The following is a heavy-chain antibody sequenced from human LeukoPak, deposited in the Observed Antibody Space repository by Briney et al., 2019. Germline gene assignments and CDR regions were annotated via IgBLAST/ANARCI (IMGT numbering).Heavy chain of an antibody. J-gene: IGHJ4*02. CDR3: ARNRNYGDSSKMGFDY. Sequence: GESLKISCKGSGYSFTSYWIGWVRQMPGKGLEWMGIIYPGDSDTRYSPSFQGQVTISADKSISTAYLQWSSLKASDTAMYYCARNRNYGDSSKMGFDYWGQGTLVTVSS. CDR1: GYSFTSYW. V-gene: IGHV5-51*01. D-gene: IGHD4-17*01. CDR2: IYPGDSDT.